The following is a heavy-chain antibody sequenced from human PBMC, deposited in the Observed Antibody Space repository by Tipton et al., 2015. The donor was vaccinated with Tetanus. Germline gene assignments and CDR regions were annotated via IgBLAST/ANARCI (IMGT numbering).Heavy chain of an antibody. CDR3: AREDGSGSYSYYYGMDV. V-gene: IGHV1-69*01. CDR2: IIPIFGTA. CDR1: GGTFSSYA. Sequence: QLVQSGAEVKKPGSSVKVSCKASGGTFSSYAISWVRQAPGQGLEWMGGIIPIFGTANYAQKFQGRVTITADESTSTAYMELSSLGSEDTAVYYCAREDGSGSYSYYYGMDVWGQGTTVTVSS. J-gene: IGHJ6*02. D-gene: IGHD1-26*01.